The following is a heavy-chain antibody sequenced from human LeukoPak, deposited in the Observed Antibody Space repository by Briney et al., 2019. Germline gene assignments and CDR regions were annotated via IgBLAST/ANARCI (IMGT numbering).Heavy chain of an antibody. J-gene: IGHJ4*02. CDR2: IRYDGSNK. CDR1: GFTFSSYG. Sequence: GGSLRLSCAASGFTFSSYGMHWVRQAPGKGLEWVAFIRYDGSNKYYADSVKGRFTISRDNSKNTLYLQMNSLRAEDTAVYYCAKDPYDFWSGSHLYYFDYWGQGTLVTVS. V-gene: IGHV3-30*02. D-gene: IGHD3-3*01. CDR3: AKDPYDFWSGSHLYYFDY.